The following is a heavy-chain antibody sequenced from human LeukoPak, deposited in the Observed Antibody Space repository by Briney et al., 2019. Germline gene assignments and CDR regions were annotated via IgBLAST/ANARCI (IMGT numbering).Heavy chain of an antibody. D-gene: IGHD6-6*01. CDR1: GFTFSNAW. V-gene: IGHV3-15*07. J-gene: IGHJ4*02. Sequence: RGSLRLSCAASGFTFSNAWMNWVRQAPGKGLEWVGRIKSKTDGGTTDYAAPVKGRFTISRDDSKNTLYLQMNSLKTEDTAVYYCTTVSLSHSSSPSDYWGQGTLVTVSS. CDR2: IKSKTDGGTT. CDR3: TTVSLSHSSSPSDY.